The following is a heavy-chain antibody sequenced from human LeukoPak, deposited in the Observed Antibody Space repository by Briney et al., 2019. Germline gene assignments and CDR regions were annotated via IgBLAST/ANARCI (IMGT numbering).Heavy chain of an antibody. V-gene: IGHV1-69*06. CDR3: ARDWQERTPNWFDP. Sequence: SVKVSCKASGGTFSSYAISWVRQAPGQGLEWMGGIIPIFGTANYAQKFQGRVTITADKSTSTAYMELSSLRSEDTAVYYCARDWQERTPNWFDPWGQGTLVTVSS. CDR1: GGTFSSYA. CDR2: IIPIFGTA. D-gene: IGHD1-26*01. J-gene: IGHJ5*02.